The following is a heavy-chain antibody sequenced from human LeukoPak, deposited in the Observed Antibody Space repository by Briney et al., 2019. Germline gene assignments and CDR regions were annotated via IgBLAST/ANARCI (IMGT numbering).Heavy chain of an antibody. CDR3: ARGSWGFPNYYYYYGMDV. D-gene: IGHD3-16*01. Sequence: GESLKISCKGSGYSFTSYWIGWVRQMPGKGLEWMGIIYPGDSDTRYSPSFQGQVTISADKSISTAYLQWSSLKASDTAMYYCARGSWGFPNYYYYYGMDVWGQGTTVTVSS. J-gene: IGHJ6*02. CDR2: IYPGDSDT. CDR1: GYSFTSYW. V-gene: IGHV5-51*01.